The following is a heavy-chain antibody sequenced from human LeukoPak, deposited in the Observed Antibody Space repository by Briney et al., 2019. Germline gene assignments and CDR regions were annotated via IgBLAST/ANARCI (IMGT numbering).Heavy chain of an antibody. J-gene: IGHJ4*02. Sequence: GGSLRLSCAASGFTFSSYAMHWVRQAPGKGLEWVAVISYDGSNKYYADSVEGRFTISRDNSKNTLYLQMNSLRAEDTAVYYCARDQPYYDYAWGSPNYWGQGTLVTVSS. V-gene: IGHV3-30*04. CDR3: ARDQPYYDYAWGSPNY. D-gene: IGHD3-16*01. CDR2: ISYDGSNK. CDR1: GFTFSSYA.